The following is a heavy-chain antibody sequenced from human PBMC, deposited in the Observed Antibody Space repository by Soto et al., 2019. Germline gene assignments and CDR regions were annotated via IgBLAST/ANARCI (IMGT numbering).Heavy chain of an antibody. CDR2: IKSKTDGGTT. CDR1: GFTFSNAW. J-gene: IGHJ4*02. V-gene: IGHV3-15*07. Sequence: GGSLRLSCAASGFTFSNAWMNWVRQAPGKGLEWVGRIKSKTDGGTTGYAAPVKGRFTISRDDSKNTLYLQMNSLKTEDTAVYYCTTYYDSSGYYYAFDYWGQGTLVTVSS. D-gene: IGHD3-22*01. CDR3: TTYYDSSGYYYAFDY.